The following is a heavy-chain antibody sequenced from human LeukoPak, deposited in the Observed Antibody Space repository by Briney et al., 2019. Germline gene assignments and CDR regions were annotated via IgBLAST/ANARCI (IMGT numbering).Heavy chain of an antibody. CDR2: IYSGGST. CDR1: GFTVSSNY. V-gene: IGHV3-53*01. J-gene: IGHJ4*02. D-gene: IGHD6-19*01. Sequence: PGGSLRLSCAASGFTVSSNYRSWVRQAPGKGLEWVSVIYSGGSTYYADSVKGRFTISRDNSKNTLYLQMNSLRAEDTAVYYCARASSGWLGYFDYWGQGTLVTVSS. CDR3: ARASSGWLGYFDY.